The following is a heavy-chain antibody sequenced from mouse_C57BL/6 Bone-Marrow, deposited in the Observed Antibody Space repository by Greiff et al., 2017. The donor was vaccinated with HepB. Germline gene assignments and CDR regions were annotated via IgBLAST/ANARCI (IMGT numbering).Heavy chain of an antibody. V-gene: IGHV7-3*01. Sequence: EVKLMESGGGLVQPGGSLSLSCAASGFTFTDYYMSWVRQPPGKALEWLGFICNKANGYTTAYTASVKGRFTISRDNSQSILYLQMNALRAEDSATYYCARSLYYAMDYWGQGTSVTVSS. CDR3: ARSLYYAMDY. CDR2: ICNKANGYTT. CDR1: GFTFTDYY. J-gene: IGHJ4*01.